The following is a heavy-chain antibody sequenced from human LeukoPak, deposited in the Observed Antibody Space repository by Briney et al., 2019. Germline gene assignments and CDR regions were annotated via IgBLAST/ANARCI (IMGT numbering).Heavy chain of an antibody. CDR3: ARGKNYYDSSGGDAFDI. V-gene: IGHV1-8*03. CDR2: MNPNSGNT. D-gene: IGHD3-22*01. CDR1: GYTFTDYY. Sequence: GASVKVSCKASGYTFTDYYIHWVRQAPGQGLEWMGWMNPNSGNTGYAQKFQGRVTITRNTSISTAYMELSSLRSEDTAVYYCARGKNYYDSSGGDAFDIWGQGTMVTVSS. J-gene: IGHJ3*02.